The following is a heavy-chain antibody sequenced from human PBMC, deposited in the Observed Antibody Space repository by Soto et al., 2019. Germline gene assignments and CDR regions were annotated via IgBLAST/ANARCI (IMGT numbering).Heavy chain of an antibody. J-gene: IGHJ4*02. CDR2: IYSGGST. D-gene: IGHD3-10*01. CDR1: GFTVSSNY. Sequence: GGSLRLSCAASGFTVSSNYMSWVRQAPGKGLEWVSVIYSGGSTYYADSVKGRFTISRDNSKNTLYLQMNSLRAEDTAVYYCASSDRRPRVLDYWGQGTLVTVSS. CDR3: ASSDRRPRVLDY. V-gene: IGHV3-66*01.